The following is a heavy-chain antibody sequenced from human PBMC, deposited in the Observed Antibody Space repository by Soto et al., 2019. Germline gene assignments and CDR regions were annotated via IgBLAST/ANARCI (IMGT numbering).Heavy chain of an antibody. CDR2: ISSSGGSA. CDR1: GFTFSSYG. Sequence: GGSLRLSCAASGFTFSSYGMSWVRQAPGKGLEWVSAISSSGGSAYYADSVKGRFTISRDNSKNTLYLQMNSLRAEDTAVYYCARGATSPSYWGQRTLVTVSS. J-gene: IGHJ4*02. CDR3: ARGATSPSY. V-gene: IGHV3-23*01.